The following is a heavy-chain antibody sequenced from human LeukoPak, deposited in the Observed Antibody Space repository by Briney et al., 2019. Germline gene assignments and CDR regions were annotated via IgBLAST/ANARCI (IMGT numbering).Heavy chain of an antibody. CDR3: ARRGSGYSGYDERLPDY. CDR1: GYTFTSYG. J-gene: IGHJ4*02. D-gene: IGHD5-12*01. Sequence: ASVKVSCKASGYTFTSYGISWVRQAPGQGLEWMGWISAYNGNTNYAQKLQGRVTMTTDTSTGTAYMELRSLRSDDTAVYYCARRGSGYSGYDERLPDYWGQGTLVTVSS. CDR2: ISAYNGNT. V-gene: IGHV1-18*01.